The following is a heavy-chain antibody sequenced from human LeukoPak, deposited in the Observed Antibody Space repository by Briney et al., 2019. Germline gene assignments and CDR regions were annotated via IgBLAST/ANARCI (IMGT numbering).Heavy chain of an antibody. Sequence: SETLSLTCTVSGGSISSGGYYWSWIRQHPGKGLEWIGYIYYSGSTYYNPSLKSRVTISVDTSKNQFSLKLSSVTAADTAVYYCARRIQLWSYYFDYWGQGTLVTVSS. CDR1: GGSISSGGYY. CDR2: IYYSGST. CDR3: ARRIQLWSYYFDY. V-gene: IGHV4-31*03. J-gene: IGHJ4*02. D-gene: IGHD5-18*01.